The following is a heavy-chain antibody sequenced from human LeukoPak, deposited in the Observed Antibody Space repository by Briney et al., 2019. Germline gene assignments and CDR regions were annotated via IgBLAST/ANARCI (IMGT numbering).Heavy chain of an antibody. CDR2: IDLYTGGA. J-gene: IGHJ5*02. CDR1: GYSFTNYA. Sequence: ASVKVSCKASGYSFTNYAMNWVRQAPGQGLEWMGCIDLYTGGAHYAQKFQDWLSMTRDTSINTAYMELSSLRSDDAAVYYCARSWGWAYWFDPWGQGTLVTVSS. D-gene: IGHD6-13*01. V-gene: IGHV1-2*04. CDR3: ARSWGWAYWFDP.